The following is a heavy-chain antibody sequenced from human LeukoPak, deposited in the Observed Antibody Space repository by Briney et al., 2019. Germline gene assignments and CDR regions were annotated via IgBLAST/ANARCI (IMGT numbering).Heavy chain of an antibody. J-gene: IGHJ5*02. V-gene: IGHV4-34*01. CDR1: GGSLSGYY. CDR2: INHSGST. CDR3: ARGFFNGDYPNCFDP. D-gene: IGHD4-17*01. Sequence: PSETLSLTCAVYGGSLSGYYWSWIRQPPGKGLEWIGEINHSGSTTYNPSLRSRVTISVDTSKNQFSLNLSSVTAADTAVYSCARGFFNGDYPNCFDPWGQGTLVTVSS.